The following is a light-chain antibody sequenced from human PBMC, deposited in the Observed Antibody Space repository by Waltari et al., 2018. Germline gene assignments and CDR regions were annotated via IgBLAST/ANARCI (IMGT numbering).Light chain of an antibody. J-gene: IGLJ1*01. CDR1: SSDVGSYDS. CDR2: DVN. Sequence: QSALTQPRSVSGSPGQSVTISCTGTSSDVGSYDSVSWYQQHPGKAPKVMIYDVNKRPSAVPVCFSGSKSGNTASLTISGLQAEDEAEYYCCSYGGSYYVLGTGTEVTVL. CDR3: CSYGGSYYV. V-gene: IGLV2-11*01.